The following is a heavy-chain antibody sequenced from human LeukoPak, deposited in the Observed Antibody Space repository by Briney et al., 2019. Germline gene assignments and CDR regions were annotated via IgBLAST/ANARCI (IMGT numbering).Heavy chain of an antibody. CDR2: ISGSGGST. D-gene: IGHD3-22*01. V-gene: IGHV3-23*01. CDR3: AKDRAYYYDSSGYNFDY. Sequence: PGGSLRLSCAASGFTFSSYAMSWVRQAPGKGLEWDSGISGSGGSTYYADSVKGRFTISRDNSKNTLYLQMNSLRAEDTAVYYCAKDRAYYYDSSGYNFDYWGQGTLVTVSS. J-gene: IGHJ4*02. CDR1: GFTFSSYA.